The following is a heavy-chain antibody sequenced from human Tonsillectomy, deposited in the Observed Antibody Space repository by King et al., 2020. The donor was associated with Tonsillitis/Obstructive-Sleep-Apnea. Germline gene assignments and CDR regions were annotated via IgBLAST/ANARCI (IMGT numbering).Heavy chain of an antibody. Sequence: VQLQESGPGLVKPSETLSLTCTVSGGSISSYYWSWIRQPPGKGLEWIGYIYYSGSTNYNPSLKSRVTISVDTSKNQFSLKLSSVTAADTAVYYCAREGLEQNFDYWGQGTLVTVSS. CDR1: GGSISSYY. V-gene: IGHV4-59*01. D-gene: IGHD1/OR15-1a*01. CDR3: AREGLEQNFDY. J-gene: IGHJ4*02. CDR2: IYYSGST.